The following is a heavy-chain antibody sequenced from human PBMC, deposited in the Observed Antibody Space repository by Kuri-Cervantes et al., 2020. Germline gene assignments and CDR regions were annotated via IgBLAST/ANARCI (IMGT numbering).Heavy chain of an antibody. D-gene: IGHD5-12*01. J-gene: IGHJ6*02. CDR1: GYTFTSYD. CDR2: INPNSGGT. Sequence: ASVKVSCKASGYTFTSYDINWVRQAPGQGLEWMGWINPNSGGTNYAQKFQGRVTMTRDTSISTAYMELSRLRSDDTAVYYCARDVSGYDGYYYGMDVWGQGTTVTVS. CDR3: ARDVSGYDGYYYGMDV. V-gene: IGHV1-2*02.